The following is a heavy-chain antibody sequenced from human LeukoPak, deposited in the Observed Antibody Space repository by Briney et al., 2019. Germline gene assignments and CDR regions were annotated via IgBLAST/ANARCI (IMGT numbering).Heavy chain of an antibody. V-gene: IGHV3-23*01. CDR3: AKDMELAS. D-gene: IGHD1-26*01. CDR2: ISSSGANA. CDR1: GFTFRDAA. J-gene: IGHJ5*02. Sequence: GGSLRLSCAASGFTFRDAAMTWVRQAPGKGLEWVSLISSSGANAYYADSVKGRVTISRDNSKNTLYLQMNNLRGEDTAEYECAKDMELASWGQGTLVTVSS.